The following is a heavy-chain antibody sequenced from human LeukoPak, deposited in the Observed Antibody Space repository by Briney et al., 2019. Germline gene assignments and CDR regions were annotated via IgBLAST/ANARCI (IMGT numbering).Heavy chain of an antibody. CDR3: ARGPGDFWSGYYTGGFDP. CDR1: GYTFTSYD. Sequence: ASVKVSCKASGYTFTSYDINWVRQATGQGLEWMGWMNPNSGNTGYAQKFQGRVTMTRNTSISTAYMELSSLRSEDTAVYYCARGPGDFWSGYYTGGFDPWGQGTLVTVSS. V-gene: IGHV1-8*01. D-gene: IGHD3-3*01. J-gene: IGHJ5*02. CDR2: MNPNSGNT.